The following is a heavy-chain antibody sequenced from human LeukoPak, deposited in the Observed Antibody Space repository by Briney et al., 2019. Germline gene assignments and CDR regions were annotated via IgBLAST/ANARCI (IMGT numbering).Heavy chain of an antibody. Sequence: GGSLRLSCAASGFTFSSSAMSWVRQAPGKGLEWVSAISGSGTNRYHADSVKGRFTISRDNSKSTLYLEVNSLRAEDTAVYYCAKEHYYDFWSAYDYWGQGTLATVSS. J-gene: IGHJ4*02. CDR1: GFTFSSSA. V-gene: IGHV3-23*01. D-gene: IGHD3-3*01. CDR2: ISGSGTNR. CDR3: AKEHYYDFWSAYDY.